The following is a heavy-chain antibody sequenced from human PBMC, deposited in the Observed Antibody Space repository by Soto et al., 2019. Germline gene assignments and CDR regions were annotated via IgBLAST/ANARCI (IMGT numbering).Heavy chain of an antibody. CDR2: ISGTGDRT. J-gene: IGHJ3*02. CDR1: GFTFISYA. CDR3: AKVGSHSGSHYDAFDI. D-gene: IGHD1-26*01. V-gene: IGHV3-23*01. Sequence: EVHLLESGGGLAQPGGSLRLSCAASGFTFISYAMNWVRRAPGKGLEWVSAISGTGDRTYYADSVKGRFTISRDNSNNTRYLRISSLIAEATAVFFCAKVGSHSGSHYDAFDIWCQGTTETVSS.